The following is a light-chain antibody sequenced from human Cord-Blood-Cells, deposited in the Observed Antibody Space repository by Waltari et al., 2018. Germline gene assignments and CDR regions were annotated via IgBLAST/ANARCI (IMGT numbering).Light chain of an antibody. V-gene: IGLV2-8*01. J-gene: IGLJ2*01. CDR1: SSDVGGYNY. CDR3: SSYAGSNNFVV. CDR2: EVS. Sequence: QSALTQPPSASGSPGQSVTISCTGTSSDVGGYNYVSWYQQHPGKAPKLMIYEVSKRPSGFPDRFSVSKSGNTASLTVSGLQAEDEADYYCSSYAGSNNFVVFGGGTKLTVL.